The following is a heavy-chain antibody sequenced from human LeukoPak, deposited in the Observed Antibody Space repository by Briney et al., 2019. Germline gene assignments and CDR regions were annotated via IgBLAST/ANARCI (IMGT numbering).Heavy chain of an antibody. CDR2: NHDSGTT. J-gene: IGHJ5*02. CDR1: GGSISTSSYF. Sequence: ETLSLTCTVSGGSISTSSYFWSWIRQPPGKGLEWIAYNHDSGTTNYNPSLKSRVTTSIDTSKNQFSLKLNSVTPADTAVYYCARSRGGFGDYGSWFDPWGQGTLVTVSS. D-gene: IGHD4-17*01. CDR3: ARSRGGFGDYGSWFDP. V-gene: IGHV4-61*01.